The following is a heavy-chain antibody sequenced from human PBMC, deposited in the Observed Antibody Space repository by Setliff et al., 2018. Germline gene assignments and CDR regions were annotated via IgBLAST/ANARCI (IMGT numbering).Heavy chain of an antibody. V-gene: IGHV5-51*01. CDR3: ARHRGVDYGDLHYYYYYMDV. D-gene: IGHD4-17*01. J-gene: IGHJ6*03. CDR1: GYSFTSYW. CDR2: IYPGDSDT. Sequence: GESLKISCKGSGYSFTSYWIGWVRQMPGKGLEWMGIIYPGDSDTRYSPSFQGQVTISADKSISTAYLQWSSLKASDTAMYYCARHRGVDYGDLHYYYYYMDVWGKGTTVTVSS.